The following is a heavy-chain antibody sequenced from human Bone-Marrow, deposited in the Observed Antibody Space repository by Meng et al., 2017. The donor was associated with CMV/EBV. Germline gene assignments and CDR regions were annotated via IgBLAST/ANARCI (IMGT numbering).Heavy chain of an antibody. CDR3: AQRRKKKGEQTGGGFDY. J-gene: IGHJ4*02. CDR1: GFSLSTSGVG. V-gene: IGHV2-5*01. Sequence: SGPTLVKPTQTLTLTCTFSGFSLSTSGVGVGWIRQPPGKALEWLALIYWNDDKRYSPSLKSRLTITKDTSKNQVVLTMTNKDPAETATYYCAQRRKKKGEQTGGGFDYWGQGTLVTVSS. D-gene: IGHD1/OR15-1a*01. CDR2: IYWNDDK.